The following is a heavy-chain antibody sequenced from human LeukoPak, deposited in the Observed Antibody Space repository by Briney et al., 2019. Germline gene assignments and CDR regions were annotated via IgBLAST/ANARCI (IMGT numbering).Heavy chain of an antibody. CDR1: GFTFSRYG. Sequence: GRSLRLSCAASGFTFSRYGMHWVRQAPGKGLEWVAVISYDGSNKYYADSVKGRFTISRDNSKNTLYLQMNSLRAEDTAVYYCASADWGADSWGQGTLVTVSS. V-gene: IGHV3-30*03. J-gene: IGHJ4*02. D-gene: IGHD7-27*01. CDR3: ASADWGADS. CDR2: ISYDGSNK.